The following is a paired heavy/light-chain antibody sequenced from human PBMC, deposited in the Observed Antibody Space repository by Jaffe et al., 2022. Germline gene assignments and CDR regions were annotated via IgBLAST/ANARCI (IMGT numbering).Light chain of an antibody. CDR1: QSISSW. J-gene: IGKJ5*01. Sequence: DTQMTQSPSTLSASVGDRVTITCRASQSISSWLAWYQQKPGKAPKLLIYKASSLESGVPSRFSGSGSGTEFTLTISSLQPEDFATYYCQQYNNYPITFGQGTRLEIK. CDR2: KAS. CDR3: QQYNNYPIT. V-gene: IGKV1-5*03.
Heavy chain of an antibody. D-gene: IGHD3-22*01. CDR2: ISYDGSNK. CDR3: GTDRATLHNSYDRHIDY. CDR1: GFTFSGYG. J-gene: IGHJ4*02. Sequence: QVQLVESGGGVVQPGRSLRLSCAASGFTFSGYGMHWVRQAPGKGLEWVADISYDGSNKYYADSVKGRFTISRDNSKNTLYLQMNSLRVEDTAVFYCGTDRATLHNSYDRHIDYWGQGTLVTVSS. V-gene: IGHV3-30*03.